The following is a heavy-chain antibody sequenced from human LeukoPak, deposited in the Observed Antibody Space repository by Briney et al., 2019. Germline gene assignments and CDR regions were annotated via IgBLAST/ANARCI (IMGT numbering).Heavy chain of an antibody. D-gene: IGHD3-10*01. Sequence: SETLSLTCAVSGGSMSDHYWSWIRQTPGTTLEWIGYIYATGNTNYSPSLKGRVTISLDTSKNHFSLRLRSVTAADTALYYCARHFRRDYPDSGSSQYFHYIVVWGKGTTVVVSS. CDR2: IYATGNT. J-gene: IGHJ6*03. V-gene: IGHV4-4*09. CDR1: GGSMSDHY. CDR3: ARHFRRDYPDSGSSQYFHYIVV.